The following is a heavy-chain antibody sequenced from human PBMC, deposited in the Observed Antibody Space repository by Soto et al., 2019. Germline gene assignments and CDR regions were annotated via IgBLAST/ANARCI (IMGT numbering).Heavy chain of an antibody. CDR2: IDPSDSYT. CDR3: ARHAAAPRGWFDP. V-gene: IGHV5-10-1*01. D-gene: IGHD6-13*01. CDR1: GYSFTSYW. Sequence: GESLKISCKGSGYSFTSYWISWVRQMPGKGLEWMGRIDPSDSYTNYSPSFQGHVTISADKSISTAYLQWSSLKASDAAMYYCARHAAAPRGWFDPWGQGTLVTVSS. J-gene: IGHJ5*02.